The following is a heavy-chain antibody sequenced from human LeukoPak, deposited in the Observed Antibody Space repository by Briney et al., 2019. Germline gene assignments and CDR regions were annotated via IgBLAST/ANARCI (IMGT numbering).Heavy chain of an antibody. D-gene: IGHD1-14*01. V-gene: IGHV4-39*01. CDR2: IYDSGTT. CDR3: ARQRLNGNQGRGWFDP. Sequence: SETLSLTCSVSGGSISDSRYYWGWIRQPPGKGLEWIGSIYDSGTTHCNPSLKSRVTISEDTSKNQFSLKLSSVTAADTGVYYCARQRLNGNQGRGWFDPWGQGTLVTVSS. CDR1: GGSISDSRYY. J-gene: IGHJ5*02.